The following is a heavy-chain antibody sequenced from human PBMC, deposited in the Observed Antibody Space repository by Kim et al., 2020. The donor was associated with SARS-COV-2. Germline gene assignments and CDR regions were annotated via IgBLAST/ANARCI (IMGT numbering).Heavy chain of an antibody. CDR2: ISYDGSNK. V-gene: IGHV3-30*04. Sequence: GGSLRLSCAASGFTFSSYAMHWVRQAPGKGLEWVAVISYDGSNKYYADSVKGRFTISIDNSKNTLYLQMNSLRAEDTAVYYCARDRGDIVVVVAATPHAFDIWGQGTMVTVSS. CDR3: ARDRGDIVVVVAATPHAFDI. CDR1: GFTFSSYA. D-gene: IGHD2-15*01. J-gene: IGHJ3*02.